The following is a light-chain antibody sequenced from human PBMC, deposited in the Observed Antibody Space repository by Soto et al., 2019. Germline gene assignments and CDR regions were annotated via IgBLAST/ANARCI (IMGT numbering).Light chain of an antibody. CDR3: QSYASSLSGVV. CDR2: GNS. Sequence: QSVLTQPPSVSGAPGQRVTISCTGSRSNIGAHFDVHWYQQLPGTAPKLLIYGNSNRPSGVPDRFSGSKSGTSASLAITGLQAEDEADYYCQSYASSLSGVVFGGGTKLTVL. CDR1: RSNIGAHFD. J-gene: IGLJ2*01. V-gene: IGLV1-40*01.